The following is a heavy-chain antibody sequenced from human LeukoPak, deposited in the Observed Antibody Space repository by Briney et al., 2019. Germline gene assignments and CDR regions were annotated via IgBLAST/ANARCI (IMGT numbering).Heavy chain of an antibody. V-gene: IGHV3-30-3*01. CDR3: ARDAGSRGMGV. CDR2: ISYDGSNK. J-gene: IGHJ6*02. Sequence: GRSLRLSCAASGFTFSSCAMHWVRQAPGKGVEWVAVISYDGSNKYYADSVKGRFTISRDNSKNTLYLQMNSLRAEDTAVYYCARDAGSRGMGVWGQGTTVTVSS. CDR1: GFTFSSCA.